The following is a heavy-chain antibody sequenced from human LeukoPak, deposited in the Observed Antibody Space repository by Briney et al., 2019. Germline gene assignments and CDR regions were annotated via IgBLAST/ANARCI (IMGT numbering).Heavy chain of an antibody. V-gene: IGHV3-23*01. CDR3: AKAPDSSGFPSYFDS. Sequence: GGSLRLSCSISGFTLSTFAMTWVRQAPGKGLEWVSSLSDSAVSSYYADSVKGRFTISRDNSKNTLYLQMNSLRAEDTATYYCAKAPDSSGFPSYFDSWGQGTLVAVSS. CDR2: LSDSAVSS. J-gene: IGHJ4*02. D-gene: IGHD3-22*01. CDR1: GFTLSTFA.